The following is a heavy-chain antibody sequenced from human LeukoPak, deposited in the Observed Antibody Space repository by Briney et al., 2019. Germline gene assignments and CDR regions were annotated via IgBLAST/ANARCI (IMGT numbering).Heavy chain of an antibody. CDR3: ARANWELGGAFGI. CDR1: GFTFSSYE. D-gene: IGHD7-27*01. J-gene: IGHJ3*02. CDR2: ISSSGSTI. Sequence: PGGSLRLSCAASGFTFSSYEMNWVRQAPGKGLEWVSYISSSGSTIYYADSVKGRFTISRDNAKNSLYLQMNSLRAEYKALDYCARANWELGGAFGIWGQGTMVTVSS. V-gene: IGHV3-48*03.